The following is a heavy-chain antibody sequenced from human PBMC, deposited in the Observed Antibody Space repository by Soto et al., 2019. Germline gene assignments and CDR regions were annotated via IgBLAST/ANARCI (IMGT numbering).Heavy chain of an antibody. D-gene: IGHD6-13*01. J-gene: IGHJ3*02. CDR2: IYPGDSDT. Sequence: PGESLKISCKGSGYSFTSYWIGWVRQMPGKGLEWMGIIYPGDSDTRYSPSFQGQVTISADKSISTAYLQWSSLKASDTAMYYCATPGIYSSSWYNAHAFDIWGQGTMVTVSS. CDR3: ATPGIYSSSWYNAHAFDI. CDR1: GYSFTSYW. V-gene: IGHV5-51*01.